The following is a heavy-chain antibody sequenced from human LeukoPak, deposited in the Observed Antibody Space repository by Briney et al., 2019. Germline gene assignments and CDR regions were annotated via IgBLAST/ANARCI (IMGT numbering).Heavy chain of an antibody. CDR3: ARGSEMATPYYYAMDV. CDR2: IHYSGST. V-gene: IGHV4-59*01. J-gene: IGHJ6*02. CDR1: GGSISTYF. D-gene: IGHD5-24*01. Sequence: PSETLSLTCTVSGGSISTYFWNWIRQPPGKGLEWIAYIHYSGSTNYNPSLKSRVTISVDTSKNQFSLKLSSVTAADMAVYYCARGSEMATPYYYAMDVWSQGTTVTVSS.